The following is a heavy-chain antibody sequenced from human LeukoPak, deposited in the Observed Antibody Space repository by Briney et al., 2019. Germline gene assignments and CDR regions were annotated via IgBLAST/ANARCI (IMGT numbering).Heavy chain of an antibody. CDR1: GFTFTTYW. V-gene: IGHV3-74*01. Sequence: GGALRLSCAASGFTFTTYWMHWGRQAPGKGLGWGSRINGDGSSTTYADSVKGPFTISTDNAKNTLYLQMNSLRAEDTAVYYCARAQWLADDAFDIWGQGTMVTVSS. CDR3: ARAQWLADDAFDI. CDR2: INGDGSST. J-gene: IGHJ3*02. D-gene: IGHD6-19*01.